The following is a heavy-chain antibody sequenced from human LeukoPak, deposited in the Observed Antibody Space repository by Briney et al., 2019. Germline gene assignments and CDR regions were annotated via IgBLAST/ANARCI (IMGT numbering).Heavy chain of an antibody. V-gene: IGHV3-23*01. Sequence: GGSLRLSCAASGFTFSSYAMNWVRQAPGKGLEWLSAISGSGANTYYADSVKGRFTISRDNPKNTTLYLQMNSLRAEDTAIYYCAKRGSGWDYFDYWGQGTLVTVSS. D-gene: IGHD6-19*01. CDR1: GFTFSSYA. J-gene: IGHJ4*02. CDR2: ISGSGANT. CDR3: AKRGSGWDYFDY.